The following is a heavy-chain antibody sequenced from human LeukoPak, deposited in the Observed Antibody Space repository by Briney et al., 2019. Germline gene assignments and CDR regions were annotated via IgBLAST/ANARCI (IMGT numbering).Heavy chain of an antibody. J-gene: IGHJ4*02. V-gene: IGHV1-8*01. CDR3: ARDPIWAKYYDSSTQKDY. Sequence: ASVKVSCKASGYTFTGYDINWVRQATGQGLEWMGWMNPNSGNTGYAQKFQGRVTMTRDTSISTAYMELSRPRSDDTAVYYCARDPIWAKYYDSSTQKDYWGQGTLVTVSS. CDR1: GYTFTGYD. D-gene: IGHD3-22*01. CDR2: MNPNSGNT.